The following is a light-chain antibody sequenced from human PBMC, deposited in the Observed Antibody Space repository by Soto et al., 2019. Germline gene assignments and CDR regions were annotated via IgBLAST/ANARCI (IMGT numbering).Light chain of an antibody. V-gene: IGKV3-15*01. CDR3: QQYHHWPPIT. CDR1: QSVDSN. J-gene: IGKJ5*01. Sequence: EIVTTQSPATLSVSPGERATLSCRASQSVDSNLVWYQQKPGQSPRLLIFRASTRASGIPARFSGSGSGTEFTLTISSLQSEDFAVYYCQQYHHWPPITFGQGTRLAIK. CDR2: RAS.